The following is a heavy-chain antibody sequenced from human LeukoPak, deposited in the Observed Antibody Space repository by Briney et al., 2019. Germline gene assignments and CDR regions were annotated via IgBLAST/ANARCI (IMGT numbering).Heavy chain of an antibody. CDR2: ISGNGGSI. D-gene: IGHD3-22*01. Sequence: GGSLRLSCAASGFTFYRYAMSWVRQAAGPGLKWFSSISGNGGSIYYADSVKGRFTISRDNSKNTVYLQMNSLRAEDTALYFCAKAPYYYATSGYFFRNFDYWGQGTLVTVSS. CDR3: AKAPYYYATSGYFFRNFDY. J-gene: IGHJ4*02. CDR1: GFTFYRYA. V-gene: IGHV3-23*01.